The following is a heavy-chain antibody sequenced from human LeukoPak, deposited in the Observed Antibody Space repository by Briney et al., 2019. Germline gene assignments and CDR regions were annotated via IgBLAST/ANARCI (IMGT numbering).Heavy chain of an antibody. CDR2: ISTSSSYI. Sequence: PGGSLRLSCAASGFTFSSYTMNWVRQAPGKGLEWVSSISTSSSYIYYADSVKGRFTISGDNSKNTLYLQMNSLRPDDTAVYYCAKDYSKTSYYGSGTYYRPNWFDPWGQGTLVTVSS. D-gene: IGHD3-10*01. CDR1: GFTFSSYT. J-gene: IGHJ5*02. V-gene: IGHV3-21*01. CDR3: AKDYSKTSYYGSGTYYRPNWFDP.